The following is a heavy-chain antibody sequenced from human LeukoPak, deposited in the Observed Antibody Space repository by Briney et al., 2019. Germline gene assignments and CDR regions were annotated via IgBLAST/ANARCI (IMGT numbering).Heavy chain of an antibody. Sequence: PGGSLRLSCAASGFTFSSYWMSWVRQAPGKGLEWVANIKQDGSEKYYVDSVKGRFTISRDNAKNSLYLQMNSLRAEDTAVYYCASGGINWYMGLDYWGQGTLVTVSS. CDR1: GFTFSSYW. V-gene: IGHV3-7*01. CDR2: IKQDGSEK. D-gene: IGHD6-13*01. J-gene: IGHJ4*02. CDR3: ASGGINWYMGLDY.